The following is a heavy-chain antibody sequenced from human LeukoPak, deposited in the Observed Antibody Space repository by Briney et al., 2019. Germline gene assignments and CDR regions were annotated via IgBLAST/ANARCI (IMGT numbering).Heavy chain of an antibody. D-gene: IGHD2-21*02. J-gene: IGHJ2*01. Sequence: GASVKVSCKTSGYTFSNYYMHWVRQAPGQGLEWMGIVNPSGGSTNYARKFQGRVIMTRDTSTSTVYMELSSLRSEDTAVYYCARRFIVVVTARPPYWYFDLWGRGTLVTVSS. CDR2: VNPSGGST. V-gene: IGHV1-46*01. CDR3: ARRFIVVVTARPPYWYFDL. CDR1: GYTFSNYY.